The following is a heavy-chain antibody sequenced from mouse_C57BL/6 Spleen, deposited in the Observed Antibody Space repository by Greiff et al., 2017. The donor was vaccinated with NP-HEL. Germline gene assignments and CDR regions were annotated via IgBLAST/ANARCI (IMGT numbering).Heavy chain of an antibody. CDR1: GYTFTSYW. Sequence: VQLQESGAELVKPGASVKMSCKASGYTFTSYWITWVKQRPGQGLEWIGDIYPGSGSTNYNEKFKSKATLTVDTSSSTAYMQLSSLTSEDSAVYYCSRITTVASCFDVWGTGTTVTVSS. CDR3: SRITTVASCFDV. D-gene: IGHD1-1*01. V-gene: IGHV1-55*01. J-gene: IGHJ1*03. CDR2: IYPGSGST.